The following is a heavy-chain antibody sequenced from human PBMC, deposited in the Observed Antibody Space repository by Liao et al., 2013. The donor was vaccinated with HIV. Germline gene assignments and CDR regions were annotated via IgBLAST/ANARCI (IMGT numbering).Heavy chain of an antibody. CDR3: ARARWGYDTSGLRLYYHYMDV. D-gene: IGHD3-22*01. J-gene: IGHJ6*03. CDR1: GGSISSFQ. Sequence: QVQLQQWGAGLLKPSETLSLTCAVSGGSISSFQWNWIRQPAGKGLEWIGRIYTSGSTNYNPSLKSRVTMSVDTSKNQFSLKLTSVTAADTAVYYCARARWGYDTSGLRLYYHYMDVWGKGTTVTVSS. V-gene: IGHV4-59*10. CDR2: IYTSGST.